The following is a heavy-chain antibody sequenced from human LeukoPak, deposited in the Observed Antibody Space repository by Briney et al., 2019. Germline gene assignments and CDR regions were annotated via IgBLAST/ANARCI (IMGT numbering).Heavy chain of an antibody. V-gene: IGHV3-48*03. CDR1: GFTFSSYE. CDR2: ISSSGSTT. Sequence: PGGSLRLSCAASGFTFSSYEMNWVRQAPGKGLEWVSYISSSGSTTYYADSVKGRFTLSRDNAKNSLYLQMNSLRAEDSAVYYCARGATTFYWGQGTLVTVSS. D-gene: IGHD1-26*01. J-gene: IGHJ4*02. CDR3: ARGATTFY.